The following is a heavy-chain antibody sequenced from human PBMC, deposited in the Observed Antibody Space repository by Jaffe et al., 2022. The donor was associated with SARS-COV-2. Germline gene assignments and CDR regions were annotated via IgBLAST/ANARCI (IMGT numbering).Heavy chain of an antibody. CDR2: ISYDGSNK. V-gene: IGHV3-30*18. D-gene: IGHD2-15*01. J-gene: IGHJ4*02. CDR1: GFTFSSYG. Sequence: QVQLVESGGGVVQPGRSLRLSCAASGFTFSSYGMHWVRQAPGKGLEWVAVISYDGSNKYYADSVKGRFTISRDNSKNTLYLQMNSLRAEDTAVYYCAKDLLGYCSGGSCYPGRYWGQGTLVTVSS. CDR3: AKDLLGYCSGGSCYPGRY.